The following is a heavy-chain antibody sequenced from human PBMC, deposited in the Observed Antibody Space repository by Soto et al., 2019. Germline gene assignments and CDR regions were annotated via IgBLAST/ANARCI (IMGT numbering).Heavy chain of an antibody. J-gene: IGHJ4*02. D-gene: IGHD3-22*01. V-gene: IGHV3-33*01. CDR3: ARAHYFDSGPLDY. Sequence: QVPLVESGGGVVQPGRSLRLSCAASGFTFSSSVMHWVRQAPGKGLEWVAVIWYDGSNKYYADSVKGRFTISRDNSKNTLYLQMNSLRAEDTAVYYCARAHYFDSGPLDYWGQGTLVTVSS. CDR1: GFTFSSSV. CDR2: IWYDGSNK.